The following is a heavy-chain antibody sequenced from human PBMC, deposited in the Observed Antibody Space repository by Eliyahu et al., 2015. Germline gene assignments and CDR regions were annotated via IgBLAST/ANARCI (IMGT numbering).Heavy chain of an antibody. CDR1: GGTFXSYA. V-gene: IGHV1-69*01. CDR2: IIPMFGTA. J-gene: IGHJ6*02. D-gene: IGHD6-6*01. Sequence: QVQLVQSGAEVKKPGSSVKVSCKASGGTFXSYAIXWVRQAPGQGXEWMGGIIPMFGTANYAQKFQGRVTITADESTSTAYMELSSLRSEDTAVYYCAREAGQLVPYYYYGMDVWGQGTTVTVSS. CDR3: AREAGQLVPYYYYGMDV.